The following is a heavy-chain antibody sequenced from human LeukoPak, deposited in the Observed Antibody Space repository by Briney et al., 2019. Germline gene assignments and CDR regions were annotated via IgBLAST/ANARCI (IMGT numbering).Heavy chain of an antibody. Sequence: PGGSLRLSCEASGITFSSYWMSWVRQAPGKGLEWVANIKQDGSEKHYVDSVKGRFTISRDNAKNSLYLQMNSLRVEDTAVYYCARATVTDSIFVYWGQGTLVTVSS. CDR3: ARATVTDSIFVY. J-gene: IGHJ4*02. V-gene: IGHV3-7*01. CDR1: GITFSSYW. D-gene: IGHD4-17*01. CDR2: IKQDGSEK.